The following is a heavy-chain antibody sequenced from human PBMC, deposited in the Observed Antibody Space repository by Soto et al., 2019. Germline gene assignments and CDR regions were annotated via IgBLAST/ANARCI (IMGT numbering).Heavy chain of an antibody. CDR3: ARDGRYCSSTSCYTRSLGY. CDR1: GFTFSSYG. D-gene: IGHD2-2*02. Sequence: QSGGSLRLSCAASGFTFSSYGMHWVRQAPGKGLEWVAVIWYDGSNKYYADSVKGRFTISRDNSKNTLYLQMNSLRAEDTAVYYCARDGRYCSSTSCYTRSLGYWGQGTLVTVSS. CDR2: IWYDGSNK. J-gene: IGHJ4*02. V-gene: IGHV3-33*01.